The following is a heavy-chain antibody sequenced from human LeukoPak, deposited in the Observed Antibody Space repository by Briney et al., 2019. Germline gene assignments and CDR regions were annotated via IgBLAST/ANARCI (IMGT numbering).Heavy chain of an antibody. J-gene: IGHJ5*02. CDR2: IYYSGST. Sequence: PSETLSLTCTVSGGSISSGSYYWGWIRQPPGKGLEWIGSIYYSGSTYYNPSLKSRVTISVDTSKNQFSLKLSSVTAADTAVYYCARDRDYGDWNWFDPWGQGTLVTVSS. D-gene: IGHD4-17*01. CDR3: ARDRDYGDWNWFDP. V-gene: IGHV4-39*07. CDR1: GGSISSGSYY.